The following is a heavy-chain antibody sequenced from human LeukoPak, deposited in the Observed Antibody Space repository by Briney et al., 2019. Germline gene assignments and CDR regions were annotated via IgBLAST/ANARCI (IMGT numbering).Heavy chain of an antibody. CDR2: IIPIFGTA. V-gene: IGHV1-69*13. Sequence: SVKVSCKASGGTFSSYAISWVRQAPGQGLEWMGGIIPIFGTANYAQKFQGRVTITADESTSTAYMELSSLRSEDTAVYYCARGYYGSGSYPYYYYYMDVWGKGTTVTISS. CDR3: ARGYYGSGSYPYYYYYMDV. CDR1: GGTFSSYA. J-gene: IGHJ6*03. D-gene: IGHD3-10*01.